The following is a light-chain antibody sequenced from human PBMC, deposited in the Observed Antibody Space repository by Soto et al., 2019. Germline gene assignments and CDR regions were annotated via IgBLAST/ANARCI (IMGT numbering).Light chain of an antibody. Sequence: ILLTQSPATLSLSPGERATLSCRASQGVSSSLAWYQQKPGQAPRLLIYDASNRATGIPARFSGSGSGTDFTLTISSLEPEDFAVYYCQQRSNWPRSTFGQGTRLEIK. J-gene: IGKJ5*01. CDR1: QGVSSS. CDR2: DAS. V-gene: IGKV3-11*01. CDR3: QQRSNWPRST.